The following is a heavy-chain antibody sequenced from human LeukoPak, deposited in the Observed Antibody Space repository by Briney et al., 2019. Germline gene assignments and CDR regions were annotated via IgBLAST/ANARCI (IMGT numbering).Heavy chain of an antibody. CDR3: ARLVRGYYFDY. D-gene: IGHD3-10*01. CDR1: GFTFSSYW. Sequence: GGSLRLSCAASGFTFSSYWISWDRQAQGKWREWVANIKQDGSEKYYVDSVKGRFTISRDNAKNPLYLQMNSLRAEDTAVYYCARLVRGYYFDYWGQGTLVTVSS. CDR2: IKQDGSEK. V-gene: IGHV3-7*03. J-gene: IGHJ4*02.